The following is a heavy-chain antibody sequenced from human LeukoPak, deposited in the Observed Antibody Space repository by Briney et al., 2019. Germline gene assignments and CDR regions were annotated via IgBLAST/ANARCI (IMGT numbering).Heavy chain of an antibody. V-gene: IGHV4-61*05. CDR3: ARAVSGRFDY. J-gene: IGHJ4*02. D-gene: IGHD6-19*01. CDR1: GGSISSSSYY. CDR2: IYYSGST. Sequence: SETLSLTCTVSGGSISSSSYYWGWIRQPPGKGLEWTGYIYYSGSTNYNPSLKSRVTISVDTSKNRFSLKLSSVTAAGTAIYYCARAVSGRFDYWGQGTLVTVSS.